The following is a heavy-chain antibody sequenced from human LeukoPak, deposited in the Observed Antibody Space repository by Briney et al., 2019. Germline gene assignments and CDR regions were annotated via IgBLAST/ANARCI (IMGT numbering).Heavy chain of an antibody. J-gene: IGHJ4*02. CDR1: EFTFIRYA. CDR3: VKDKGGYYYGSGSYYTD. V-gene: IGHV3-64D*06. D-gene: IGHD3-10*01. CDR2: ISSNGGST. Sequence: PGGSLRLSCSASEFTFIRYAMHWVRQAPGTGREYVSSISSNGGSTYYADSVKGRFTISRDNSKNTLYLQMSSLRTEDTAVYYCVKDKGGYYYGSGSYYTDWGQGTLVTVSS.